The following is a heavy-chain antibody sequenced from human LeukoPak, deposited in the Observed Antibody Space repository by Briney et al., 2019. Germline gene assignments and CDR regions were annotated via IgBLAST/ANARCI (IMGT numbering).Heavy chain of an antibody. V-gene: IGHV3-23*01. CDR3: AKDMEFTGYSSSCPDY. D-gene: IGHD6-13*01. CDR2: ISGSGGST. CDR1: GFTFSSYA. Sequence: GGSLRLSCAASGFTFSSYAMSWVRQAPGKGLEWVSAISGSGGSTYYADSVKGRFTISRDNSKNTLYLQMNSLRAEDTAVYYCAKDMEFTGYSSSCPDYWGQGTLVTVSS. J-gene: IGHJ4*02.